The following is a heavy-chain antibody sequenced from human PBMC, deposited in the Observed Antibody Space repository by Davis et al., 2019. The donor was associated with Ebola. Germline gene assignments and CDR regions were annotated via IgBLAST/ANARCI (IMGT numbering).Heavy chain of an antibody. CDR1: GYTFTSYG. V-gene: IGHV1-18*04. CDR2: ITAYDGNT. J-gene: IGHJ4*02. CDR3: ARDRRSGGWYESIDY. Sequence: AASVQVSCNASGYTFTSYGISWVRQAPGQGLAWMGWITAYDGNTEYAQKLQGRVTMTTDTSTSTVYMELMSLRSDDTAVYYCARDRRSGGWYESIDYWGQGTLVTVSS. D-gene: IGHD6-19*01.